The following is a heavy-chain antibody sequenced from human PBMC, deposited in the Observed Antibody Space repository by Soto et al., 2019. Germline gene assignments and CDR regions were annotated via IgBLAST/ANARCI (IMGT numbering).Heavy chain of an antibody. V-gene: IGHV4-4*02. CDR1: GGSIGTNNW. CDR2: IHHSGAT. D-gene: IGHD3-16*01. J-gene: IGHJ4*01. Sequence: SETLSLTCAVSGGSIGTNNWCSWVRQPPGKGLEWIGQIHHSGATNYNPSLKSRVTILLDRSKNQFSLKLSSVTDADTAIYYCARHLSSDNYGFDYWGQGNPVTVSS. CDR3: ARHLSSDNYGFDY.